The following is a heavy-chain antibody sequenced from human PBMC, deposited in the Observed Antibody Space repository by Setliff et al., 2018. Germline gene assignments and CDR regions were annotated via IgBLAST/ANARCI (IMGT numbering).Heavy chain of an antibody. D-gene: IGHD6-19*01. CDR2: INHSGST. Sequence: SETLSLTCTVYGASFSDYYWGWIRQPPGKGLEWIAEINHSGSTNYNPSLKGRVTISVDTSKNQLSLKVNSVSVADTAVYYCARGPDLTAVGATYFYGMDVWGQGATVTVSS. V-gene: IGHV4-34*01. CDR3: ARGPDLTAVGATYFYGMDV. CDR1: GASFSDYY. J-gene: IGHJ6*02.